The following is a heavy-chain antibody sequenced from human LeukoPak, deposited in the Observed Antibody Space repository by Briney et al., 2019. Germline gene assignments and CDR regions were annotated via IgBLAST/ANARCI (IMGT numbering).Heavy chain of an antibody. V-gene: IGHV1-2*06. CDR1: GYTFTGYS. J-gene: IGHJ5*02. CDR2: INPNSGGT. D-gene: IGHD3-10*01. CDR3: ARERAFRGGGFHP. Sequence: ASVKVSCKASGYTFTGYSMHWVRQAPGQGLEWMGRINPNSGGTQYAQKFQGRVTMTSDSSIITVYMELSSLRSDDTAIYYCARERAFRGGGFHPWGQGTLVTVSS.